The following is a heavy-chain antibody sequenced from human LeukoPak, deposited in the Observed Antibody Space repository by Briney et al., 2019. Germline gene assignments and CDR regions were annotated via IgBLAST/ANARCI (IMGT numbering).Heavy chain of an antibody. V-gene: IGHV5-51*01. CDR1: GYIFTSYW. J-gene: IGHJ4*02. Sequence: GESLKISCKASGYIFTSYWIGWARQMPGKGLEWMGIIDPSDSETRYTPSFQGQVTISVDKTLTTADLQWNSLQASDTAMYYCARQTAMGRSGDYWGQGTLVTVSS. CDR3: ARQTAMGRSGDY. D-gene: IGHD5-18*01. CDR2: IDPSDSET.